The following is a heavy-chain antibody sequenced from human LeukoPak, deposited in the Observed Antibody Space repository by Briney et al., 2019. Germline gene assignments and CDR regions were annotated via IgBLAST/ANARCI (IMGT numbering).Heavy chain of an antibody. CDR1: GGSISSYY. CDR2: IYYSGST. J-gene: IGHJ4*02. CDR3: ARDLGSSGFLGY. Sequence: SETLSLTCTVSGGSISSYYWSWIRQPPGKGLEWIGYIYYSGSTNYHPSLKSRVTISVDTSKNQFSLKLSSVTAADTAVYYCARDLGSSGFLGYWGQGTLVTVSS. V-gene: IGHV4-59*01. D-gene: IGHD6-19*01.